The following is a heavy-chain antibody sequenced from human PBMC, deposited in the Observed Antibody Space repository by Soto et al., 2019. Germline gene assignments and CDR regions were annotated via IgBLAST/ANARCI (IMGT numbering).Heavy chain of an antibody. CDR1: GGSISSYY. Sequence: PSETLSLTCTVSGGSISSYYWSWIRQPPGKGLEWIGYIYYSESTNYNPSLKSRVTISVDTSKNQFSLKLSSVTAADTAVYYCARDQSGMTTVTGGYYYMDVWGKGTTVTVSS. V-gene: IGHV4-59*01. CDR3: ARDQSGMTTVTGGYYYMDV. J-gene: IGHJ6*03. D-gene: IGHD4-17*01. CDR2: IYYSEST.